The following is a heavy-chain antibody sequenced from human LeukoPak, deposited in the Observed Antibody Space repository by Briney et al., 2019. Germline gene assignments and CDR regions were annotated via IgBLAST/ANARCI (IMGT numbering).Heavy chain of an antibody. CDR2: IYYSGST. CDR1: GGSLSSYY. CDR3: ARDIGDYGDPNWFDP. J-gene: IGHJ5*02. Sequence: PSETLSLICTVSGGSLSSYYWSWIRQPPGKGLEWIGYIYYSGSTNYNPSLKSRVTISVDTSKNQFSLKLSSVTAADTAVYYCARDIGDYGDPNWFDPWGQGTLVTVSS. V-gene: IGHV4-59*01. D-gene: IGHD4-17*01.